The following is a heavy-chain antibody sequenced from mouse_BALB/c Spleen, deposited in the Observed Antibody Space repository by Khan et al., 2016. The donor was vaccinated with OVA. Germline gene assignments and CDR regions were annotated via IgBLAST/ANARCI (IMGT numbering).Heavy chain of an antibody. Sequence: EVQLVESGPGLVKPSQSLSLTCTVTGYSITSDYAWNWIRQFPGNKLEWMGYISYSGNTKYNPSLKSRISITRYTSKNQFFLQLNSVTIEDTATYYCARVYGGDFDYWGQGTTLTVSS. CDR1: GYSITSDYA. D-gene: IGHD1-1*01. J-gene: IGHJ2*01. V-gene: IGHV3-2*02. CDR2: ISYSGNT. CDR3: ARVYGGDFDY.